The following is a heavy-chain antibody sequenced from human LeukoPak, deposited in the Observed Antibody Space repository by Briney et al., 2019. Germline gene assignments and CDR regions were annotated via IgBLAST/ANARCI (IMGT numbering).Heavy chain of an antibody. V-gene: IGHV1-46*01. CDR1: GYTFTMYY. J-gene: IGHJ6*03. CDR3: EGGQLGGESGSLVWLFASYYTYYYMDV. Sequence: AASVKVSCKASGYTFTMYYIHWVRQAPGQGLEWMGMINPSDGATTYAQRFQGRVTMTRDMSTTTVYMDLRSLRSEDTAVYFCEGGQLGGESGSLVWLFASYYTYYYMDVWGRGTTVTVSS. D-gene: IGHD3-3*01. CDR2: INPSDGAT.